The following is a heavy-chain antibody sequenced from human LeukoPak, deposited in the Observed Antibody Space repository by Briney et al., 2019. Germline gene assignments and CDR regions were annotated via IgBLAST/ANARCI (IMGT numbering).Heavy chain of an antibody. Sequence: PSETLSLTCTVSGGSISGSYWGWIRQPPGKGLEWIAYMYNSGSTNYNPSLKSRATISIDTSKNQFSLKLSSLTAADTAIYYCARGIESYGDYGYWGQGILVTVSS. J-gene: IGHJ4*02. V-gene: IGHV4-59*01. D-gene: IGHD4-17*01. CDR3: ARGIESYGDYGY. CDR1: GGSISGSY. CDR2: MYNSGST.